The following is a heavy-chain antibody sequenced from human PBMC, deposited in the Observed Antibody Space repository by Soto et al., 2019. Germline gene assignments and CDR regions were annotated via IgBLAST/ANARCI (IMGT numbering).Heavy chain of an antibody. CDR2: ISGSGGST. J-gene: IGHJ4*02. D-gene: IGHD3-3*01. CDR1: GFTFSSYA. V-gene: IGHV3-23*01. Sequence: EVQLLESGGGLVQPGGSLRLSCAASGFTFSSYAMSWVRQAPGKGLEWVSAISGSGGSTYYADSVKGRFTISRDNSKNTLYLQMNSLRAEDTAVYYCAKDHSPLRFLEWLPKVSPFDYWGQGTLVNVSS. CDR3: AKDHSPLRFLEWLPKVSPFDY.